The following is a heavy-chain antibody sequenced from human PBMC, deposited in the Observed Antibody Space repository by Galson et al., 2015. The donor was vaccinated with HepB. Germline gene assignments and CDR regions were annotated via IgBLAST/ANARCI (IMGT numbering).Heavy chain of an antibody. J-gene: IGHJ4*02. CDR1: GYSFTSYW. V-gene: IGHV5-10-1*01. Sequence: QSGAEVKKPGESLRISCKGSGYSFTSYWITWVRQMPGKGLEWMGRIDPSDSYTNYSPSFQGHVTISTDKSISTAYLQWSSLKASDTAMYYCARHGKGSGWTASLDYWGQGTLVTVSS. CDR2: IDPSDSYT. CDR3: ARHGKGSGWTASLDY. D-gene: IGHD6-19*01.